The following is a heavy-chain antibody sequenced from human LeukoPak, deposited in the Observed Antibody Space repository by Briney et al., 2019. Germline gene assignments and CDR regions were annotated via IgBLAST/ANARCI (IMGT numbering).Heavy chain of an antibody. D-gene: IGHD3-10*02. CDR2: INPNSGGT. CDR1: GYTFTSYA. Sequence: ASVKVSCKASGYTFTSYAMNWVRQAPGQGLEWMGWINPNSGGTNYAQKFRGRVTMTRDTSISTAYMELSRLRSDDTAVYYCAREGREGTTMCDYWGQGTLVTVSS. CDR3: AREGREGTTMCDY. J-gene: IGHJ4*02. V-gene: IGHV1-2*02.